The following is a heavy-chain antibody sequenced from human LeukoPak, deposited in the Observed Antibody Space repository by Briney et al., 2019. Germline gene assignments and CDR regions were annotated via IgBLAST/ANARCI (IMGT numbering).Heavy chain of an antibody. Sequence: SETLSLTCTVSGGSISSGSYYWSWIRQPPGKGLEWIGYTSYSDSTRYSPSLKSRVTMSIDTSMNQFSLKVTSVTPADTAVYYCARGSSRFDCWGQGTLVTVSS. J-gene: IGHJ4*02. CDR1: GGSISSGSYY. D-gene: IGHD6-13*01. CDR3: ARGSSRFDC. CDR2: TSYSDST. V-gene: IGHV4-61*01.